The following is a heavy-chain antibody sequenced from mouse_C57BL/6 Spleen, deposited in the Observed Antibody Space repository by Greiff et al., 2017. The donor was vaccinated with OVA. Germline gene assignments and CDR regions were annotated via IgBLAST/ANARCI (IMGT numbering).Heavy chain of an antibody. CDR3: ASRGSYEDYAMDY. Sequence: EVQLQQSGAELVKPGASVKLSCTASGFTFKDYYMHWVKQRTEQGLEWIGRIDPADGDTNYAPKFQGKATMTADTSSNTAYLQLSSLTSEDAAVYDCASRGSYEDYAMDYWGQGTSVTVSS. D-gene: IGHD1-1*02. CDR2: IDPADGDT. J-gene: IGHJ4*01. CDR1: GFTFKDYY. V-gene: IGHV14-2*01.